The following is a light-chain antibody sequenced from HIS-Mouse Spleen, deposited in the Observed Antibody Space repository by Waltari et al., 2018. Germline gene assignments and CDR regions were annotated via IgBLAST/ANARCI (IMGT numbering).Light chain of an antibody. J-gene: IGKJ1*01. CDR1: QSVSSS. CDR3: QQRSNWPWT. V-gene: IGKV3-11*01. CDR2: DAS. Sequence: EIVLTQSPATLSLSPGESATLSCRASQSVSSSLAWYQQKPGQPPRLLIYDASNRATGIPARFSGSGSGTDFTLTISSLEPEDFAVYYCQQRSNWPWTFGQGTKVEIK.